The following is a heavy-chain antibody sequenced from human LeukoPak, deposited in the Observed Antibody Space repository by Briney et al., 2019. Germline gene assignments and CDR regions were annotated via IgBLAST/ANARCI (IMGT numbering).Heavy chain of an antibody. Sequence: SETLSLTCTVSGGSVTTYYWSWIRQPPGKGLEWIAYIYNSGSTNYNPSLKSRVTISVDTPKNQVSLRLSSVTAADTAVYYCARQAIYSGDYSFWFDPWGLGTLVTVSS. V-gene: IGHV4-59*08. CDR3: ARQAIYSGDYSFWFDP. D-gene: IGHD1-26*01. CDR2: IYNSGST. CDR1: GGSVTTYY. J-gene: IGHJ5*02.